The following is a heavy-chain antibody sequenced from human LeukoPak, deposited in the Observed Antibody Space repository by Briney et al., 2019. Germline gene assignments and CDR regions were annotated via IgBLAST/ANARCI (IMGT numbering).Heavy chain of an antibody. D-gene: IGHD2-2*02. CDR1: GGTFSSYA. CDR2: IIPIFGTA. Sequence: ASVNVSCKASGGTFSSYAISWVRQAPGQGLEWMGGIIPIFGTANYAQKFQGRVTITTDESTSTAYMELSSLRSEDTAVYYCARDLLGSSCSSTSCYIHWGQGTLVTVSS. V-gene: IGHV1-69*05. CDR3: ARDLLGSSCSSTSCYIH. J-gene: IGHJ4*02.